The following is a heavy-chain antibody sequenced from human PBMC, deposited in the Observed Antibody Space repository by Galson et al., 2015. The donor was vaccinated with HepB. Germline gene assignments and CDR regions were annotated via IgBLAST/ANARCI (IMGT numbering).Heavy chain of an antibody. J-gene: IGHJ6*03. V-gene: IGHV1-46*03. CDR2: INPRGGST. Sequence: SVKVSCKASGYTFISYYMHWVRQAPGQGLEWMGVINPRGGSTIYAQKFQGRVTMTRDTSTSTVYMELGSLRSEDTAVYYCALKPNMDVWGKGTTVTVSS. CDR1: GYTFISYY. CDR3: ALKPNMDV.